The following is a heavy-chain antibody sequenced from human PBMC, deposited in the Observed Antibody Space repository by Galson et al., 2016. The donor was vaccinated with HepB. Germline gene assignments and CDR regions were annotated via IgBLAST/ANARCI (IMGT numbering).Heavy chain of an antibody. J-gene: IGHJ4*02. CDR2: IYDSGST. V-gene: IGHV4-59*01. CDR3: ARVRSYTTCYDY. Sequence: VTLSLTCTVSGGSISGYYWSWIRQPPGKGLEWIGYIYDSGSTNYNLSLKSRVTISVDTSKNQFSLKLPSVTAADTAVYYCARVRSYTTCYDYWGQGTLVTVSS. D-gene: IGHD2-2*01. CDR1: GGSISGYY.